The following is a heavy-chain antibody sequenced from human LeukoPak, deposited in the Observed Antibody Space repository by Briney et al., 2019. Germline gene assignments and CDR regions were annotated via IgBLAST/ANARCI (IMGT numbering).Heavy chain of an antibody. Sequence: ASVKVSRKASGYTFTSYGISWVRQAPGQGLEWMGWISAYNGNTNYAQKLQGRVTMTTDTSTSTAYMELRSLRSDDTAVYYCARDRATTYAFDIWGQGTMVTVSS. CDR2: ISAYNGNT. J-gene: IGHJ3*02. V-gene: IGHV1-18*01. D-gene: IGHD5-12*01. CDR3: ARDRATTYAFDI. CDR1: GYTFTSYG.